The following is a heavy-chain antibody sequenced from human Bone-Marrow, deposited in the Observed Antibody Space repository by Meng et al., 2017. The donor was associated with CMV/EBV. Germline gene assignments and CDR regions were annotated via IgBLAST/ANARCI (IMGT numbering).Heavy chain of an antibody. CDR3: EKKGQIPLCFAMDV. D-gene: IGHD5-18*01. Sequence: GGSLRLSCAASGFTFSSYCTHWVRQAPGKGLEWVAVIWYDGTNKYYADSVKGGFSISRDNSKNTLYLQKNRLRAKDTSVYYCEKKGQIPLCFAMDVWGQGTTVTVSS. V-gene: IGHV3-33*03. J-gene: IGHJ6*02. CDR2: IWYDGTNK. CDR1: GFTFSSYC.